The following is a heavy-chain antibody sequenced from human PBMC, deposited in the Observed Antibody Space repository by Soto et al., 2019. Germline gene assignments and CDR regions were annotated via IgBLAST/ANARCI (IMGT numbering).Heavy chain of an antibody. CDR1: GFTFSSYS. CDR2: ISSSSSYI. J-gene: IGHJ4*02. CDR3: ARDVIGSGWYVGRGDY. Sequence: EVQLVESGGGLVKPGGSLRLSCAASGFTFSSYSMNWVRQAPGKGLEWVSSISSSSSYIYYADSVKGRFTISRDNAKNSLYLTMNSRRDEDTAVYYCARDVIGSGWYVGRGDYWGQGTLVTVSS. D-gene: IGHD6-19*01. V-gene: IGHV3-21*01.